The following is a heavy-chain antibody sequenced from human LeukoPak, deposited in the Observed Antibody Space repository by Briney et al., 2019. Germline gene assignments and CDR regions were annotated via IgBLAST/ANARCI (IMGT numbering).Heavy chain of an antibody. J-gene: IGHJ5*02. Sequence: PSETLSLTCTVSGGSISSGGYYWSWIRQPPGKGLEWIGYIYHSGSTYYNPSLKSRVTISVDRSKNQFSLKLSSVTAADTAVYYCARGGDCSSTSCYKEAWGQGTLVTVSS. CDR2: IYHSGST. CDR3: ARGGDCSSTSCYKEA. V-gene: IGHV4-30-2*01. D-gene: IGHD2-2*02. CDR1: GGSISSGGYY.